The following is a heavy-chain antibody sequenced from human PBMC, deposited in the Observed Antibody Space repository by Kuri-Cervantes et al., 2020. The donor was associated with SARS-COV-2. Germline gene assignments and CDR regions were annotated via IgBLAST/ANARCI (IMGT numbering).Heavy chain of an antibody. D-gene: IGHD2-15*01. CDR1: GFTFSSYG. Sequence: GESLKISCAASGFTFSSYGMHWVRQAPGKGLEWVAVIWYDGSNKYYADSVKGRFTISRDNSKNTLYLQMNSLRAEDTVVYYCARDYMVVVAATPYYYGMDVWGQGTTVTVSS. CDR2: IWYDGSNK. CDR3: ARDYMVVVAATPYYYGMDV. J-gene: IGHJ6*02. V-gene: IGHV3-33*01.